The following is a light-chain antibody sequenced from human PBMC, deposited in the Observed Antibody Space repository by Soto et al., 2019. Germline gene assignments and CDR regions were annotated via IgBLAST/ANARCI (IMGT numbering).Light chain of an antibody. V-gene: IGKV3-15*01. Sequence: EIVMTQSRSTLSVSPGERATLSCRASRSVSSNLAWYQQKPGQAPRLLIYGASTRATGIPARFSGSGSGTEFTLTISSLQSEDFTVYYCQQYNNWQRPFGQGTKVDIK. J-gene: IGKJ1*01. CDR2: GAS. CDR3: QQYNNWQRP. CDR1: RSVSSN.